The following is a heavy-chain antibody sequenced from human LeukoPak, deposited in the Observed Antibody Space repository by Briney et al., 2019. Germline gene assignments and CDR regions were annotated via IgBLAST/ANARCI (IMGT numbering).Heavy chain of an antibody. CDR1: GFTFSNYW. CDR3: AKGRYRRVGATPYFDY. CDR2: IQQHGSET. Sequence: PGGSLRLSCEGSGFTFSNYWMSWVRQAPGKGLEWVANIQQHGSETYYGDSVKGRFTISRDNAKNSLYLQMNSLRAEDMALYYCAKGRYRRVGATPYFDYWGQGTLVTVSS. D-gene: IGHD1-26*01. V-gene: IGHV3-7*03. J-gene: IGHJ4*02.